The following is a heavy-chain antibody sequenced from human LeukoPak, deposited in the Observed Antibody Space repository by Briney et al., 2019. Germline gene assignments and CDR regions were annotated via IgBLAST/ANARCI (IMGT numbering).Heavy chain of an antibody. D-gene: IGHD4-17*01. CDR1: GGTFSSYA. V-gene: IGHV1-69*04. J-gene: IGHJ5*02. Sequence: SVKVSCKASGGTFSSYAISWVRQAPGQGLEWMGRIIPILGIANYAQKFQGRVTITADKSTSTAYMELSSLRSEDTAVYYCARTDYATSRYNWFDPWGQETLVTVSS. CDR3: ARTDYATSRYNWFDP. CDR2: IIPILGIA.